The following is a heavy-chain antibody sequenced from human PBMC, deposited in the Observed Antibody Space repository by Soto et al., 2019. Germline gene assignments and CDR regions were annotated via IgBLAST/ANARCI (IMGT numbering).Heavy chain of an antibody. V-gene: IGHV1-18*01. D-gene: IGHD2-21*01. J-gene: IGHJ6*02. Sequence: ASVKVSCKASGGTFSSYAISWVRQAPGQGLEWMGWISAYNGNTNYAQKLQGRVTMTTDTSTSTAYMELRSLRSDDTAVYYCARVRVRGYYYYYYGMDVWGQGTTVTVSS. CDR1: GGTFSSYA. CDR2: ISAYNGNT. CDR3: ARVRVRGYYYYYYGMDV.